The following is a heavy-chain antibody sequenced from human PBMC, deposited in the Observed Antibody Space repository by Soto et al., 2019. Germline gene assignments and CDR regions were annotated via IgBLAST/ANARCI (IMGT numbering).Heavy chain of an antibody. Sequence: PGESLKISCKGSGYSFTSYWIGWVRQIPWKGLEWMGIIYPCDSYTRYSPSFQGQVTISADKSISTAELQWSSLKASDTAMYYCARLGPNYDFWSGYYGGVCFHHLGQGSLVTVSA. V-gene: IGHV5-51*01. D-gene: IGHD3-3*01. CDR2: IYPCDSYT. J-gene: IGHJ1*01. CDR3: ARLGPNYDFWSGYYGGVCFHH. CDR1: GYSFTSYW.